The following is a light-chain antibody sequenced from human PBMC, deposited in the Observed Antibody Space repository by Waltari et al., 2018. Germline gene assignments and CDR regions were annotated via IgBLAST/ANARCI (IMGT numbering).Light chain of an antibody. CDR1: QRVANN. V-gene: IGKV3-15*01. CDR3: QQYNDWYS. J-gene: IGKJ2*03. Sequence: EKVLTQSPATLSVSPGEEVTLSCRASQRVANNLAWYQVRPGQAPRLVSYDASTRASGIPARFSGSGSGTEFTLTISGLQSEDCALYYCQQYNDWYSFGQGTKLEI. CDR2: DAS.